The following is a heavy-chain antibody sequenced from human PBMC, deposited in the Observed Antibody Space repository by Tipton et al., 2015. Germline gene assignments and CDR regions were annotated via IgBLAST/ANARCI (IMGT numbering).Heavy chain of an antibody. D-gene: IGHD4/OR15-4a*01. CDR1: GYSFSSYW. V-gene: IGHV5-51*01. CDR2: IYPGDSDT. CDR3: ARRWREVHWVDP. J-gene: IGHJ5*02. Sequence: QSGAEVKKPGESLKISCKGTGYSFSSYWIAWVRQMPGRGLEWMGMIYPGDSDTRYSPSFQGQVTISVDRSTSTAFLHWRSLRASDTAMYFCARRWREVHWVDPWGQGTLVTVSS.